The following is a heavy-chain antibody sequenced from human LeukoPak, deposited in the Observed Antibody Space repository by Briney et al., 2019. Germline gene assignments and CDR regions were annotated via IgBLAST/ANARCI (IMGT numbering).Heavy chain of an antibody. V-gene: IGHV5-51*01. CDR2: IYPADSDT. CDR3: ASALWGGSYFDY. D-gene: IGHD2-15*01. J-gene: IGHJ4*02. Sequence: GESLQISCKGSGYSFTSYWIGWVRQMPGKGQEWMGIIYPADSDTRYSPSFQGQVTISADKSISTAYLQWSSLEASYTAMYYGASALWGGSYFDYWGQGTLVTVSS. CDR1: GYSFTSYW.